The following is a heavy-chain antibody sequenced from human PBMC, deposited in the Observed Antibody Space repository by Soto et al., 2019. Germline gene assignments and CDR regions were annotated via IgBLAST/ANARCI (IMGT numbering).Heavy chain of an antibody. CDR3: AVGFKLDYYSLDV. CDR2: VIPMFGTA. D-gene: IGHD3-10*01. Sequence: SVKVSCKSSGGIFTASAISWVRQAPGQGPEWMGGVIPMFGTANYPQRFQGRVTINADESTNTAYMQLSSLRSEDTAVYFCAVGFKLDYYSLDVWGQGTTVTVSS. CDR1: GGIFTASA. J-gene: IGHJ6*02. V-gene: IGHV1-69*13.